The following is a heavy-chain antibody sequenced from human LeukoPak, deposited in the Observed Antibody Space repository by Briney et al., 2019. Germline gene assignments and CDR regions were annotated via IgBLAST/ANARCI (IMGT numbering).Heavy chain of an antibody. D-gene: IGHD6-19*01. Sequence: PGRSLRLSCAASGFTFNSYGMHWVRQAPGKGLEWVAVIWYDGSNKYYADSVKGRFTISRDNSKNTLYLQMNSLRAEDTAVYYCARGTIAVAGTGSFDYWGQGTLVTVSS. V-gene: IGHV3-33*01. CDR2: IWYDGSNK. CDR3: ARGTIAVAGTGSFDY. CDR1: GFTFNSYG. J-gene: IGHJ4*02.